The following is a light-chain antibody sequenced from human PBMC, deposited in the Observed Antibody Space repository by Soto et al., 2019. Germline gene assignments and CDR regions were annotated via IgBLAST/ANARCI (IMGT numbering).Light chain of an antibody. Sequence: EIVLTHSPATLSLSPCERATISCRASQSVSSYLAWYQQKPGQAPRLLIYDASNRATGIPARFSGSGSGTDFTLTISSLEPEDFAVYYCQQRSNWLTFGGGTKVDIK. V-gene: IGKV3-11*01. J-gene: IGKJ4*01. CDR1: QSVSSY. CDR3: QQRSNWLT. CDR2: DAS.